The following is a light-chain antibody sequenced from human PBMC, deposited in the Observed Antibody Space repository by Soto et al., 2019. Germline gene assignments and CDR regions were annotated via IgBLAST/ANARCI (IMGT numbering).Light chain of an antibody. J-gene: IGKJ2*01. CDR2: GAS. V-gene: IGKV3-15*01. Sequence: EIVMTQSPATLSVSPGERATLSCRASQSVSGNLAWYQQKPGQAPRLLIYGASTRATGIPARLSGSGSGTEFTLPISSLQSEEFAVYYWQQYNNWPPITFCQGTKLEIK. CDR3: QQYNNWPPIT. CDR1: QSVSGN.